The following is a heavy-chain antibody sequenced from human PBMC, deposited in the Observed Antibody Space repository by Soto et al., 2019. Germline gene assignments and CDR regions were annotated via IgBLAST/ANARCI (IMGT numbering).Heavy chain of an antibody. Sequence: EVQVVESGGGLVQPGGSLRLSCAASGFTISDHFIDWVRQAPGKGLEWVGRTKNIGNNYATEYAASVKGRFTISRDDSGNSVYLYMNRLKSEDTAVYFCARGGNEYRYWGQGTLVTVSS. J-gene: IGHJ4*02. CDR1: GFTISDHF. V-gene: IGHV3-72*01. CDR2: TKNIGNNYAT. D-gene: IGHD5-12*01. CDR3: ARGGNEYRY.